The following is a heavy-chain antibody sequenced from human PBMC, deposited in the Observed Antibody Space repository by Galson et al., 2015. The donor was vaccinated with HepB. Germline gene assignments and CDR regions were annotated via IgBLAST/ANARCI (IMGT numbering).Heavy chain of an antibody. CDR1: GYTLTKLS. CDR3: ATGGKYGSGSYPYYYYYMDV. D-gene: IGHD3-10*01. Sequence: SVKVSCKVSGYTLTKLSMHWVRQAPGKGLEWMGGFDPEDGETIYAQKFQGRVTMTENTSTDTAYMELSSLRSEDTAVYYCATGGKYGSGSYPYYYYYMDVWGKGATVTVSS. V-gene: IGHV1-24*01. CDR2: FDPEDGET. J-gene: IGHJ6*03.